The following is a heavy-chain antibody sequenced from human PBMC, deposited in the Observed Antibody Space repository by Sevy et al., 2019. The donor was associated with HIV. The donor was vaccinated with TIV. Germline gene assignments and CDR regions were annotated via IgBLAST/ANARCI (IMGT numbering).Heavy chain of an antibody. V-gene: IGHV4-4*07. CDR1: GDSISSYY. Sequence: SETLSLTCTVSGDSISSYYWSWIRQPAGKGLEWIGRIYTSGRTNYNPSLKSRVTMSVDTSKNQFSLKLRSVTAADTAVYFCTKGEVQLWPSGFDYWGQGTLVTVSS. CDR3: TKGEVQLWPSGFDY. J-gene: IGHJ4*02. D-gene: IGHD1-1*01. CDR2: IYTSGRT.